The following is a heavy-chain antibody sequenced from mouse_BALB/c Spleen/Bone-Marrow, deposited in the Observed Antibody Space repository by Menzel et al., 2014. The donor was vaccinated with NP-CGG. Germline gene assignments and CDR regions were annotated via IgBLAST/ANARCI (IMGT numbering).Heavy chain of an antibody. CDR1: GYTFTSYL. V-gene: IGHV1-69*02. CDR3: TRGTRYYFDY. CDR2: IYPSDSYT. J-gene: IGHJ2*01. D-gene: IGHD3-3*01. Sequence: VQLQQSGAELVRPGASVKLSCKASGYTFTSYLINWVKQRPGQGLEWIGNIYPSDSYTNYNQKFKDKATLTVDKSSSTAYMQLSSPTSEDSAVYYCTRGTRYYFDYWGQGTTLTVSS.